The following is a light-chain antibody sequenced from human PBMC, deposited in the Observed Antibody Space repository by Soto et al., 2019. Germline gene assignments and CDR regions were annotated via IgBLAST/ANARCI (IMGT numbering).Light chain of an antibody. V-gene: IGKV3-15*01. CDR3: REYIQWRPGM. Sequence: DIVVTQSPATLSASPGERVTLSCRASQFVSSRLAWYQRRPGQVPRLLIYDTSTRAPGISARFSGSGSGTEVTLTTISIQSEDFVVFYCREYIQWRPGMFGPGTTVDIK. J-gene: IGKJ1*01. CDR2: DTS. CDR1: QFVSSR.